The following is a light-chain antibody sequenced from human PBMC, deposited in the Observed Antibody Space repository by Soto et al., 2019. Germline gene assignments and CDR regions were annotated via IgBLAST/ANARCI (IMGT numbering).Light chain of an antibody. CDR1: QGISGNY. V-gene: IGKV3-20*01. Sequence: VLAQCRGTLSLSPGERSTLSCWASQGISGNYLAWYQHKPGQAPRLLIDGASSRATGIPDRFSGSGSGTDFTLTISRLEPEDFAVYYCQQYSSSSITFGQGTRLEIK. CDR2: GAS. J-gene: IGKJ5*01. CDR3: QQYSSSSIT.